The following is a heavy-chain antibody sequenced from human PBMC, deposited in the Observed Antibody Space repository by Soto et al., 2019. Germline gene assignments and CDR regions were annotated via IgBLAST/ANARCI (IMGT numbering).Heavy chain of an antibody. CDR3: AGVKNLGEKNANFDY. CDR2: ISAYNGYS. CDR1: GYTFISDG. D-gene: IGHD3-10*01. J-gene: IGHJ4*02. Sequence: ASVKVSCKASGYTFISDGFTWVRQAPGQGLEWMGWISAYNGYSTSAQKFQGRITMTTDTSTSTAYMELRSLRSDDTAVYYCAGVKNLGEKNANFDYWGQGTLVTVSS. V-gene: IGHV1-18*04.